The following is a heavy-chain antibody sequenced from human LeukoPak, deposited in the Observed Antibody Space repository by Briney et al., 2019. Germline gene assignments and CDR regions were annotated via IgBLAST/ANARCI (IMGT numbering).Heavy chain of an antibody. V-gene: IGHV1-3*01. CDR2: INAGNGNT. D-gene: IGHD3-22*01. J-gene: IGHJ6*02. CDR3: ARSSGDLYYYYYAMDV. CDR1: GYTFTTYA. Sequence: ASVKVSCRASGYTFTTYAIHWVRQAPGQRLEWMEWINAGNGNTKYSQKFQGRVTITRDTSASTAYMELSSLRSEDTSVYYCARSSGDLYYYYYAMDVWGQGTTVTVSS.